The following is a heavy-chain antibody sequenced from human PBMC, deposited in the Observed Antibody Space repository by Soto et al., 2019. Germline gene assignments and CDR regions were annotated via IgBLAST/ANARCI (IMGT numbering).Heavy chain of an antibody. Sequence: QLQVQESGPGLVKPSEALSLTCTVSGGSISSSTYYWGWIRQPPGKGLEWIGSIYYSGSTYYNPSLKSRVTISVDTSKNQFSLKLSSVTAADTAVYYCANSYGDYVSYWGQGTLVTVSS. V-gene: IGHV4-39*01. CDR1: GGSISSSTYY. D-gene: IGHD4-17*01. CDR3: ANSYGDYVSY. CDR2: IYYSGST. J-gene: IGHJ1*01.